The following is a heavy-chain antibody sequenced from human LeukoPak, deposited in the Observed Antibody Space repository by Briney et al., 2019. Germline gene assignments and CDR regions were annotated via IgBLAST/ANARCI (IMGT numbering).Heavy chain of an antibody. V-gene: IGHV4-39*01. CDR2: IYYSGST. Sequence: SETPSLTCTVSGGSITSSMYYWGWIRQPPGKGLEWIGSIYYSGSTYYNPSLKSRVTISVDTSKNQFSLKLSSVTAADTAVYYCARSRFGDNDYWGQGTLVTVSS. CDR3: ARSRFGDNDY. J-gene: IGHJ4*02. D-gene: IGHD3-10*01. CDR1: GGSITSSMYY.